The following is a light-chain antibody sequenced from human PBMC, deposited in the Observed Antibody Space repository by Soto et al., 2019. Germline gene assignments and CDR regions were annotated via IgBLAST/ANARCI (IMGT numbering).Light chain of an antibody. V-gene: IGLV2-14*01. CDR3: ISYTDRQSYL. CDR1: SSDIGDYDF. J-gene: IGLJ1*01. Sequence: QSALAQPASVSGSLGQSIAISCTGTSSDIGDYDFVSWYQQHPGKAPKILIYEVNNRPSGVSHRFSGSKSGNTASLTISGLQADDEADYYCISYTDRQSYLFGTGTKLTVL. CDR2: EVN.